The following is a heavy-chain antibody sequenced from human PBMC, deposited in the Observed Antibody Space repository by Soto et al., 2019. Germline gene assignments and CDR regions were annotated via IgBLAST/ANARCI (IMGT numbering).Heavy chain of an antibody. Sequence: QVQLQQCGAGLLKPSETLSLTCAVYGGSFSGYYWTWIRQPPGTGLEWVGEINHSGSTNYNPSFKSRVTISVDTSKNQFSLKLTSVTAADTAVYYCARDKITGLFDYWGQGTLVTVAS. J-gene: IGHJ4*02. CDR1: GGSFSGYY. CDR2: INHSGST. V-gene: IGHV4-34*01. D-gene: IGHD2-8*02. CDR3: ARDKITGLFDY.